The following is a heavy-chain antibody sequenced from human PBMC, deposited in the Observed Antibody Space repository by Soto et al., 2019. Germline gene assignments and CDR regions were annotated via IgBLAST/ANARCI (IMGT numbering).Heavy chain of an antibody. V-gene: IGHV1-18*01. CDR3: ARDLAAGMIDY. CDR1: GYTFTSYG. CDR2: ISAHNGNT. J-gene: IGHJ4*02. D-gene: IGHD6-13*01. Sequence: QVQLVQSGAEVKKPGASVKVSCKASGYTFTSYGISWVRQAPGQGLEWMGWISAHNGNTKYAQKVQGRVTMTTDTSTSTAYRELRGLRSDDTAVYYCARDLAAGMIDYWGQGTLVTVSS.